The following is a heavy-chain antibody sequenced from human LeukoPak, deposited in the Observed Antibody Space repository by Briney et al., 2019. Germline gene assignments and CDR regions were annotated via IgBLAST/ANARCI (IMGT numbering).Heavy chain of an antibody. CDR3: ARVVIPLYSSSRFDY. J-gene: IGHJ4*02. CDR2: ISVYNGYT. D-gene: IGHD6-13*01. Sequence: ASVKVSCKASGYTFTSYGISWVRQAPGQGLKWMGWISVYNGYTNYAQNLQGRVTMTTDTSTSTAYMEVRSLRSDDTAVYYCARVVIPLYSSSRFDYWGQGTLVTVSS. CDR1: GYTFTSYG. V-gene: IGHV1-18*01.